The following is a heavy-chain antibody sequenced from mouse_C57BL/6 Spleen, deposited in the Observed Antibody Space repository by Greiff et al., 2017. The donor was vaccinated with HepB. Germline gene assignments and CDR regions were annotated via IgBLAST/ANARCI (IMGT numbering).Heavy chain of an antibody. Sequence: QVQLQQPGAELVRPGSSVKLSCKASGYTFTSYWMHWVKQRPIQGLEWIGNIDPSDSETHYNQKFKDKATLTVDKSSSTAYMQRSSLTSEDSAVYYCARGVYDGYSYWGQGTLVTVSA. J-gene: IGHJ3*01. D-gene: IGHD2-3*01. CDR1: GYTFTSYW. CDR3: ARGVYDGYSY. CDR2: IDPSDSET. V-gene: IGHV1-52*01.